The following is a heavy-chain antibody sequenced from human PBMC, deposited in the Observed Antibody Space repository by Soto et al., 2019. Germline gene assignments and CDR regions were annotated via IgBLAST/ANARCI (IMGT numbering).Heavy chain of an antibody. V-gene: IGHV4-59*01. D-gene: IGHD6-13*01. Sequence: SETLSLTCTVSGGSISSYYWSWIRQPPGKGLEWIGYIYYSGSTNYNPSLKSRVTISVDTSKNQFSLKLSSVTAADTAVYYCARAPLQQLVPLDYRGQGTLVTVSS. CDR1: GGSISSYY. CDR3: ARAPLQQLVPLDY. J-gene: IGHJ4*02. CDR2: IYYSGST.